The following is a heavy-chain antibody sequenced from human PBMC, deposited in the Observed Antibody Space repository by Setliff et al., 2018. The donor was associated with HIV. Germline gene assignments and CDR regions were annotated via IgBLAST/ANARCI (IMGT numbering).Heavy chain of an antibody. CDR1: GYTFTNYG. CDR3: ARGMHGSGSQVGLDY. J-gene: IGHJ4*02. D-gene: IGHD3-10*01. V-gene: IGHV1-18*01. Sequence: ASVKVSCKASGYTFTNYGFSWVRQAPGQGLEWMGWISAYNGDTKYAQKLQGRVTMTTDTSTSTAHMELRSLRSDDTAVYYCARGMHGSGSQVGLDYWGQGALVTVSS. CDR2: ISAYNGDT.